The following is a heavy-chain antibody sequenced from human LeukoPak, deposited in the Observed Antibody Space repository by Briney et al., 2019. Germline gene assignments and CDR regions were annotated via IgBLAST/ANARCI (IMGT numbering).Heavy chain of an antibody. Sequence: GGSLRLSCAASGFTFSNYWMSWVRQAPGKGLEWVANIKQDGSEKYYVDSVKGRFTISRDNAKTSLYLQMNSLRAEDTAVYYCARDLSGVTGYTYGRGIDYWGQGTLVTVSS. V-gene: IGHV3-7*01. CDR2: IKQDGSEK. CDR1: GFTFSNYW. D-gene: IGHD5-18*01. CDR3: ARDLSGVTGYTYGRGIDY. J-gene: IGHJ4*02.